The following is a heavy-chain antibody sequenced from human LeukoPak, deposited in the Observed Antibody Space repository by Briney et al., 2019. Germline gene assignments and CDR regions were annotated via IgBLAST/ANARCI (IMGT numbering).Heavy chain of an antibody. Sequence: SETLSLTCTVSGGSISSYYRSWIRQPPGKGLEWIGYIYTSGSTNYNPSLKSRVTISVDTSKNQFSLKLSSVTAADTAVYYCARRGRYSYGRYYYMDVWGKGTTVTVSS. CDR2: IYTSGST. D-gene: IGHD5-18*01. J-gene: IGHJ6*03. V-gene: IGHV4-4*09. CDR1: GGSISSYY. CDR3: ARRGRYSYGRYYYMDV.